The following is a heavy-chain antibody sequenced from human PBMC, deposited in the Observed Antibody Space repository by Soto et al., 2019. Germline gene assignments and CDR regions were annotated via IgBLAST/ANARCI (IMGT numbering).Heavy chain of an antibody. CDR3: VRGPYDAFDI. J-gene: IGHJ3*02. CDR1: GGSIGRSY. V-gene: IGHV4-59*01. CDR2: IYYSGST. Sequence: SETLSLTCAVSGGSIGRSYWSWIRQPPGKGLQWIGYIYYSGSTYYNPSLKSRVTMSVDTSKIQFSLRLKSVTAADTAVYYCVRGPYDAFDIWGQGTMVTVSS.